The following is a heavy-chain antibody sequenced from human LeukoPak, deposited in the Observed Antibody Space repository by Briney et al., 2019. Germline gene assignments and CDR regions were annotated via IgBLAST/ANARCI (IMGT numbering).Heavy chain of an antibody. CDR1: GFTFRSHA. V-gene: IGHV3-23*01. J-gene: IGHJ4*02. CDR3: AKDFRIGYSAHFDY. CDR2: IYENGGTT. Sequence: GGSPRLSCVGSGFTFRSHAMSWVRQAPEKGLEFVSGIYENGGTTYYADSVKGRFSISRDNSKNTLYLQMDSLRGEDTAVYYCAKDFRIGYSAHFDYWGQGALVAVSS. D-gene: IGHD2-21*01.